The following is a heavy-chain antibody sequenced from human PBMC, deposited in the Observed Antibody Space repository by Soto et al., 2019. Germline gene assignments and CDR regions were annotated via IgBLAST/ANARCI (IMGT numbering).Heavy chain of an antibody. CDR2: IYYSGIT. D-gene: IGHD4-17*01. V-gene: IGHV4-31*03. CDR1: GGSISSGGYY. J-gene: IGHJ5*02. Sequence: QVQLRESGPGLVKPSQTLSLTCTVSGGSISSGGYYWSWIRQHPGKGLEWIGYIYYSGITYYNPSLKSRVTISVDTSKNQFSLKLSSVTAADTALYYCARGGRLRWISPWGQGTLVTVSS. CDR3: ARGGRLRWISP.